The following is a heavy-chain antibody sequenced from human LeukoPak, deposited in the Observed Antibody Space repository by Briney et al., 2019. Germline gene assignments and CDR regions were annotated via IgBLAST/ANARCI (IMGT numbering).Heavy chain of an antibody. Sequence: GGSLRLSCAASGFTFSSYSMNWVRQAPGKGLEWVSSISSSSSYIYYADSVKGRFTISRDNAKNSLYLQMNSLRAEDTAVYYCASLSSSGWYFDYWGQGTLVTVS. J-gene: IGHJ4*02. V-gene: IGHV3-21*01. CDR3: ASLSSSGWYFDY. CDR1: GFTFSSYS. CDR2: ISSSSSYI. D-gene: IGHD6-19*01.